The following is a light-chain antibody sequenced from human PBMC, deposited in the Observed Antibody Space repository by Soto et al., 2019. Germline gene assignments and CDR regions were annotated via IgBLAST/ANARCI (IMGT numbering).Light chain of an antibody. CDR2: EVN. J-gene: IGLJ2*01. CDR1: SSDVGGYNY. V-gene: IGLV2-8*01. CDR3: SSYGGSNNLV. Sequence: QSALPQPPSASGSPGQSVTISCTGTSSDVGGYNYVSWYQHHPGKAPKLMIYEVNKRPSGVHDRFSGSKSGNTASLTVSGLQAEDEADYYCSSYGGSNNLVFGGGTKVTVL.